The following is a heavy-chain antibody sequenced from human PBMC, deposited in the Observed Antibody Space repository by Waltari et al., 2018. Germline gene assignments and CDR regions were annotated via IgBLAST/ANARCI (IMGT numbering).Heavy chain of an antibody. CDR2: ISSSGGSI. Sequence: EVQLVESGGTLVQPGGSLRLSCEASGFAFRSYEMSWVRQAPGKGLEGGSHISSSGGSIYYSVSVKGRFTISRDNAKNSLYLQMNNLRVEDTAVYYCARTYDSDGYYYVPTDYWGRGTRVTVSS. V-gene: IGHV3-48*03. CDR3: ARTYDSDGYYYVPTDY. J-gene: IGHJ4*02. CDR1: GFAFRSYE. D-gene: IGHD3-22*01.